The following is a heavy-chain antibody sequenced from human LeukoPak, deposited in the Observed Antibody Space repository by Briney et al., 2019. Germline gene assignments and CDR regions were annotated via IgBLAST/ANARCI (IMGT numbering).Heavy chain of an antibody. J-gene: IGHJ4*02. Sequence: ASVKVSCKASGYTFTSYYMHWVRQAPGQGLECMGIIDPSGGSTSYAQKFQGRVTMTRDTSTSTVYMELSSLRSEDTAVYYCARSLVSAANFDYWGQGTLVTVSS. CDR3: ARSLVSAANFDY. V-gene: IGHV1-46*01. CDR1: GYTFTSYY. CDR2: IDPSGGST. D-gene: IGHD2-2*01.